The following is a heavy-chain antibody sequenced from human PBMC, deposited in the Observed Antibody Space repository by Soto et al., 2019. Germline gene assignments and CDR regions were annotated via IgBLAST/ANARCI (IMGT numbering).Heavy chain of an antibody. V-gene: IGHV1-8*02. J-gene: IGHJ5*02. CDR1: GYTFTSYG. D-gene: IGHD3-22*01. CDR3: ATYLGDSSGPNWFDP. CDR2: MNPNSGNT. Sequence: QVQLVQSGAEVKKPGASVKVSCKASGYTFTSYGISWVRQATGQGLEWMGWMNPNSGNTGYAQKFQGRVTMTRNTSISTAYMELSSLRSEDTAVYYCATYLGDSSGPNWFDPWGQGTLVTVSS.